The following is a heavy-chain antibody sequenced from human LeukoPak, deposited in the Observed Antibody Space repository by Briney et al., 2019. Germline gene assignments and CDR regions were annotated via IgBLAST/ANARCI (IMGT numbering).Heavy chain of an antibody. D-gene: IGHD1-1*01. V-gene: IGHV4-34*01. CDR1: GGSFSGYY. CDR3: ASVRYNNWFDP. Sequence: SETLSLTCAVYGGSFSGYYWSWIRQPPGKGLEWIREINHSGSTNYNPSLKSRVTISVDTSKNQFSLKLSSVTAADTAVCYCASVRYNNWFDPWGQGTLVTVSS. CDR2: INHSGST. J-gene: IGHJ5*02.